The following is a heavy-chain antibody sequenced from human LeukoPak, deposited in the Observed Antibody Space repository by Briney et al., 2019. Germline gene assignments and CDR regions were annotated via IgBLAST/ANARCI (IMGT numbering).Heavy chain of an antibody. J-gene: IGHJ5*02. V-gene: IGHV4-30-4*08. CDR3: ARDFIVGSGKGWFDP. CDR1: GGSISSGDYY. Sequence: SETLSLTCTVSGGSISSGDYYWSWIRQPPGKGLEWIGYIYYSGSTYYNPSLKSRVTISVDTSKNQFSLKLSSVTAADTAVYYCARDFIVGSGKGWFDPWGQGTLVTVSS. CDR2: IYYSGST. D-gene: IGHD2-15*01.